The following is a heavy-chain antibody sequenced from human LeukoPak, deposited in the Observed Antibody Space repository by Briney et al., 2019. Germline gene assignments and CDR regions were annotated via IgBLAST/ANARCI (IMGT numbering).Heavy chain of an antibody. D-gene: IGHD1-26*01. Sequence: PSGTLSLTCAVSGGSISSSNRWSWVRQPPGKGLEWIGEIYHSGSTYYNPSLKSRVTISVDRSKNQFSLKLSSVTAADTAVYYCAGSGGYYYGMDVWGQGTTVTVSS. V-gene: IGHV4-4*02. CDR3: AGSGGYYYGMDV. J-gene: IGHJ6*02. CDR2: IYHSGST. CDR1: GGSISSSNR.